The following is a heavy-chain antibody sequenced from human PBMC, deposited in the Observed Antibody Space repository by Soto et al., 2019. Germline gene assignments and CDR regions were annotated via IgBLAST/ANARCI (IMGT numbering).Heavy chain of an antibody. CDR1: GVTISYGGYS. CDR3: ARGGGYDSFDF. J-gene: IGHJ4*02. CDR2: ISHVETT. V-gene: IGHV4-30-2*06. Sequence: SETLSLTCSVSGVTISYGGYSWSWIRQSPGEGLEWLGYISHVETTYYNPSFQSRLSLSIDRTRNQFSLSLSSMTAADKAVYYCARGGGYDSFDFWGQGIQVTVSS. D-gene: IGHD3-3*01.